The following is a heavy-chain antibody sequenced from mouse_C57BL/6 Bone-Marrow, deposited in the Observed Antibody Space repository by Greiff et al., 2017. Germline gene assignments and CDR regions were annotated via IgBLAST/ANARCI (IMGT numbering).Heavy chain of an antibody. CDR2: IDPRSGNT. CDR1: GYTFTSYG. J-gene: IGHJ4*01. CDR3: ARGYCAMDY. V-gene: IGHV1-81*01. Sequence: QVQLQQSGAELVRPGASVKLSCKASGYTFTSYGISWVKQRTGQGLEWIGEIDPRSGNTNYNEKFKGKATLTADKSSSTAYMQLRSLTSEDSAVYFGARGYCAMDYWGQGTSVTVSS.